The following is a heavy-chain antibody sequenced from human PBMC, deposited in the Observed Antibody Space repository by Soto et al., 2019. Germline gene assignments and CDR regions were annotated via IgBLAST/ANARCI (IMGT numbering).Heavy chain of an antibody. D-gene: IGHD3-9*01. CDR3: AGVDFEGDDREHAFAI. V-gene: IGHV1-69*06. CDR2: VIPIFGTA. CDR1: GGTFSSYA. J-gene: IGHJ3*02. Sequence: QVQLVQSGAEVQKPGSSVKVSCKASGGTFSSYAISWVRQAPGQGLEWMGGVIPIFGTANYAQKFQGRVTSTADKSTSTAYMELSSLRSEDTTVYYCAGVDFEGDDREHAFAIWGQGTMVTVSS.